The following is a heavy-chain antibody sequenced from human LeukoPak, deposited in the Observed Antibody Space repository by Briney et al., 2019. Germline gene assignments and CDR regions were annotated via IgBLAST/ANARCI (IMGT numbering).Heavy chain of an antibody. D-gene: IGHD2-15*01. V-gene: IGHV1-69*06. CDR1: GYTFTSYG. Sequence: SVKVSCKASGYTFTSYGISWVRQAPGQGLEWMGGIIPIFGTANYAQKFQGRVTITADKSTSTAYMELSSLRSEDTAVYYCARYCSGGSCYREFDYWGQGTLVTVSS. CDR3: ARYCSGGSCYREFDY. CDR2: IIPIFGTA. J-gene: IGHJ4*02.